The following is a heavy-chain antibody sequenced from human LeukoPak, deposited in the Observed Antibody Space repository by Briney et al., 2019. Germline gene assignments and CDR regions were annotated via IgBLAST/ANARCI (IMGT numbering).Heavy chain of an antibody. J-gene: IGHJ4*02. CDR3: ARDASRSSIGLIDL. D-gene: IGHD1-26*01. Sequence: RGSPRHSCAASAFTPRSSTMHWGRPDPRKRLEWVSYICTLSTYIHFPDSVKGRFSTPRDNAHNSLYRHMESLRAEDTPVYYCARDASRSSIGLIDLWGQGTLVTVSS. CDR2: ICTLSTYI. CDR1: AFTPRSST. V-gene: IGHV3-21*01.